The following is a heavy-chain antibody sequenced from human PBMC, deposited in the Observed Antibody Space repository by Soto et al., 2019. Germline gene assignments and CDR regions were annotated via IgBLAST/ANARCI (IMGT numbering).Heavy chain of an antibody. CDR2: ISSSSSYT. D-gene: IGHD2-2*01. V-gene: IGHV3-11*06. CDR1: GFTFRDYY. CDR3: ARGYCSCTSRYPGSYYGMDV. J-gene: IGHJ6*02. Sequence: LRLSCEGSGFTFRDYYMSWIRQAPGKGLEWVSYISSSSSYTNYADSVKGRFTISRDNAKNSLYLQMNSLRAEDTAVYYCARGYCSCTSRYPGSYYGMDVWGQGTTVTV.